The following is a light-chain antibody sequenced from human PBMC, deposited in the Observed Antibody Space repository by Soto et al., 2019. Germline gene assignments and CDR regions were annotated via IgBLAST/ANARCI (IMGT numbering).Light chain of an antibody. CDR3: QQSKNWPRT. CDR2: SAS. V-gene: IGKV3-15*01. Sequence: EIVMTQSPATLSVSPGERATLSCRASQSVGNRLAWYQQKPGQPPRLLIFSASARVTGIPGRFSGSGSETEFTLTISSLQSEDFAVYYCQQSKNWPRTFGQGTKVEMK. J-gene: IGKJ1*01. CDR1: QSVGNR.